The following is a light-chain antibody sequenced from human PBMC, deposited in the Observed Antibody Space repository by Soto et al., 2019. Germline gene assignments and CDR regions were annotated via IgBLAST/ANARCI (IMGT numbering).Light chain of an antibody. J-gene: IGKJ4*01. V-gene: IGKV3-15*01. Sequence: EIVMTQSPATLSVSPGERATLSCWASQSISANLAWYQQKPGQAPRLLIYGASTRATGIPARFSGSGSGTEFTLIISSLQSEDCAVYYCQQYNNWPLSFGGGTKVEIK. CDR1: QSISAN. CDR3: QQYNNWPLS. CDR2: GAS.